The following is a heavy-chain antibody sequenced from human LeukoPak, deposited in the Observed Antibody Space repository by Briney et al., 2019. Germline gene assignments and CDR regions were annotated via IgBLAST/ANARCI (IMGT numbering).Heavy chain of an antibody. Sequence: GGSLRLSCAASGFTFSSSWMTWIRQAPGTGLEWLVNINQDGSVINYVGSVRGRFTISRDNAKYSLYLQLNSLRAEDTALYYCARDIAYHAFDIWGQGTMVTVSS. V-gene: IGHV3-7*01. CDR1: GFTFSSSW. D-gene: IGHD2-15*01. CDR2: INQDGSVI. CDR3: ARDIAYHAFDI. J-gene: IGHJ3*02.